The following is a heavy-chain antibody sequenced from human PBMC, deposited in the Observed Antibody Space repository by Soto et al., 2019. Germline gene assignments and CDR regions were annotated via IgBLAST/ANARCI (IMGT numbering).Heavy chain of an antibody. V-gene: IGHV4-30-4*01. CDR1: CGTIIDGGYG. J-gene: IGHJ6*02. CDR3: ARDKFLNYGSGSYYNFEFSYYYGMDV. CDR2: SYYSAST. Sequence: FFSKTVACGTIIDGGYGWSCMKKTPGKGGEWIGYSYYSASTYYKPSLKSRVTIPVATSQHQFSLQLSSVTAADTAVYYCARDKFLNYGSGSYYNFEFSYYYGMDVWGQGTTVTVSS. D-gene: IGHD3-10*01.